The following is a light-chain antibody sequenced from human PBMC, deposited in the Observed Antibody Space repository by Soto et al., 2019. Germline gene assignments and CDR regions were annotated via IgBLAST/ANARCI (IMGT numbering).Light chain of an antibody. Sequence: EIVLTQSPGTLSLSPGERATLSCRASQSVSSNYLAWYQQKPGQAPRLLIYAASNRITVIPDRFSGSGSGTDFTLTISRLEPEDFAVYHCQQYGSPPRTFGQGTKVEIK. CDR1: QSVSSNY. CDR2: AAS. CDR3: QQYGSPPRT. J-gene: IGKJ1*01. V-gene: IGKV3-20*01.